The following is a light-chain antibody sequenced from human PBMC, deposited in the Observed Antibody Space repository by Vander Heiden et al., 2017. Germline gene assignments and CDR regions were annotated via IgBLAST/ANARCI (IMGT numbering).Light chain of an antibody. Sequence: DVQMTQSPSSLSASVGDRVTITCQASQHISNHLNWYQQKPGKAPKLLIYDASDLETGVPSRFSGSGSGTHFTVTISTLQPEDIGTYYCQQFNKLPITFGQGTRLEIK. CDR1: QHISNH. CDR3: QQFNKLPIT. J-gene: IGKJ5*01. CDR2: DAS. V-gene: IGKV1-33*01.